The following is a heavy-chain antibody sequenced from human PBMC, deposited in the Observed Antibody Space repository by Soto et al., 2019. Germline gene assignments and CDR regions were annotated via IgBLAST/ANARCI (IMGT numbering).Heavy chain of an antibody. CDR3: ARESASGSRGFDY. CDR1: GYTFTSYD. J-gene: IGHJ4*02. D-gene: IGHD3-10*01. V-gene: IGHV1-18*01. Sequence: QVQLVQSGAEVKKPGASVKVSCKASGYTFTSYDISWVRQAPGQGLEWMGWISAYNGNTNYTQMLQGRVTMTTDTSTRTAYMELRSLRSDATAVYYCARESASGSRGFDYWGQGTLVTVSS. CDR2: ISAYNGNT.